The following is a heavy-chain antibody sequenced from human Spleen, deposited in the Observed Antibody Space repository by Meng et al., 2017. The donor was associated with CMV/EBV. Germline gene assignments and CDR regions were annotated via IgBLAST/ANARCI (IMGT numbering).Heavy chain of an antibody. J-gene: IGHJ4*02. CDR1: GFTFSPYA. Sequence: GESLKISCAASGFTFSPYAMNWVRQAPGKGLEWVSRINRDGSSTRYADSVKGRFTISRDNAKNTLYLQMHSLRAEDTAVYYCALTRFGGYFDYWGQGILVTVSS. CDR2: INRDGSST. CDR3: ALTRFGGYFDY. V-gene: IGHV3-74*01. D-gene: IGHD3-10*01.